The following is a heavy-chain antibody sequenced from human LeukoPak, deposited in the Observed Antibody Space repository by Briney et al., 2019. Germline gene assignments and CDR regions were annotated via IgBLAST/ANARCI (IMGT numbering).Heavy chain of an antibody. V-gene: IGHV4-39*01. CDR3: ARQGVVYGSGISGWFDP. J-gene: IGHJ5*02. Sequence: SGTLSLTCTVSGGSISSSSYYWGWIRQPPGKGLEWIGSIYYSGSTYYNPSLKSRVTISVDTSKNQFSLKLSSVTAADTAVYYCARQGVVYGSGISGWFDPWGQGTLVTVSS. D-gene: IGHD3-10*01. CDR1: GGSISSSSYY. CDR2: IYYSGST.